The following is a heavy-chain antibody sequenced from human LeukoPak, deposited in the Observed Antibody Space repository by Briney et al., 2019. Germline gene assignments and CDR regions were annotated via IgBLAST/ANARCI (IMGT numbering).Heavy chain of an antibody. CDR3: ARLAGTPTSYYYYYYFAV. J-gene: IGHJ6*03. D-gene: IGHD1-1*01. V-gene: IGHV4-39*01. CDR2: IYSRGST. Sequence: SETLSLTCTVSGASISSTTYYWGWLRQPPGEGRVGIGTIYSRGSTYYNPSLKSRLTISVDTSENQFSLKLNSVTAADTAVYYCARLAGTPTSYYYYYYFAVWGKGTTVTVSS. CDR1: GASISSTTYY.